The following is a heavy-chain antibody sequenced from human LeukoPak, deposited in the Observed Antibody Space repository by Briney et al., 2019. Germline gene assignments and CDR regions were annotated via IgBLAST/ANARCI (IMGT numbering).Heavy chain of an antibody. V-gene: IGHV5-51*01. Sequence: GESLKISCKGFGYSFTYYWIGWVRQMPGKGLEWMGIIYPGDSDTRYSPSFQGQVTISADKSISTAYLQWSSLKASDTAMYYCARLGLYYYDSSGPWGQGTLVTVSS. CDR3: ARLGLYYYDSSGP. D-gene: IGHD3-22*01. J-gene: IGHJ5*02. CDR1: GYSFTYYW. CDR2: IYPGDSDT.